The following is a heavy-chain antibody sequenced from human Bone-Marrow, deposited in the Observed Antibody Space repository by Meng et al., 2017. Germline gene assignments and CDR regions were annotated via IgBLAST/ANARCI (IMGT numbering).Heavy chain of an antibody. J-gene: IGHJ4*02. CDR1: GFTFSSYG. D-gene: IGHD6-13*01. Sequence: GGSLRLSCAASGFTFSSYGMHWVRQAPGKGLEWVAVISYDGSNKYYADSVKGRFTISRDNSKNTLYLQMNSLRAEDTAVYYCARGRIAAAGMLDYWGQGTLVTVS. CDR3: ARGRIAAAGMLDY. V-gene: IGHV3-30*19. CDR2: ISYDGSNK.